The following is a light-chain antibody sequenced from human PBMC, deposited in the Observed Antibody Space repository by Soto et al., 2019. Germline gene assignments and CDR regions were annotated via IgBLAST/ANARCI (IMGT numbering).Light chain of an antibody. J-gene: IGLJ2*01. CDR2: EGS. Sequence: QSALTQPASVSGSPGQSITISCTGTSSDVGSYNLVSWYQQHPGKAPKLMIYEGSKRRSGVSNRFSGSKSGNTASLTTSGLQAGDEADYYCCSYAGSSTVVFGGGTELTV. CDR3: CSYAGSSTVV. CDR1: SSDVGSYNL. V-gene: IGLV2-23*01.